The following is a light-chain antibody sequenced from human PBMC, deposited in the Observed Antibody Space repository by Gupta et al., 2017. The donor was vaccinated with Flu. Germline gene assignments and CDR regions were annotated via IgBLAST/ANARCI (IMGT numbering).Light chain of an antibody. CDR2: DAS. J-gene: IGKJ4*01. CDR3: QQYDKLRLT. CDR1: LDISNY. Sequence: DIQMTQSPPSLSASVGDRVIITCRASLDISNYLNWYQQKPGKAPKLLIYDASNLETGVPSRFSGSRSGTECTFTISNLQPEGIATNYCQQYDKLRLTFGGGTKVQI. V-gene: IGKV1-33*01.